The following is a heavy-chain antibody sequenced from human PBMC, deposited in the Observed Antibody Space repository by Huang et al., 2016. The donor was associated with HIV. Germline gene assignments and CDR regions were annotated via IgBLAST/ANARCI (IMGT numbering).Heavy chain of an antibody. D-gene: IGHD2-21*01. J-gene: IGHJ4*02. Sequence: QVQLVQSGAEVKKPGASVKVSCKASGYSFTTYALHWVRQAPGHRLEWMGRINPGNGNTNYSQKFQGRVTITRDTSASTVYMEVSSLTFEDTAVYYCAREFVIFGAPLWPAYWGQGTLISVSS. V-gene: IGHV1-3*01. CDR2: INPGNGNT. CDR1: GYSFTTYA. CDR3: AREFVIFGAPLWPAY.